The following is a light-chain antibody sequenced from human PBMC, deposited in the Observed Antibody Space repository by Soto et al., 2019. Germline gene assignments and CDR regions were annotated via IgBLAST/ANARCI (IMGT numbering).Light chain of an antibody. CDR2: AAS. CDR1: QNLYTN. Sequence: EVVLTQSPATQPVSPGDTATLSCRASQNLYTNLAWYQQKPGRAPRVLIYAASTRATGIPGRFTGIGSGTEFTLTISSLQSEDFAVYYCQQYHQWPIAFGQGTRLEIK. J-gene: IGKJ5*01. V-gene: IGKV3-15*01. CDR3: QQYHQWPIA.